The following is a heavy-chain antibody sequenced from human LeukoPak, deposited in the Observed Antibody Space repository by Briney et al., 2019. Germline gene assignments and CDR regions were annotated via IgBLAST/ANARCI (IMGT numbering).Heavy chain of an antibody. J-gene: IGHJ6*03. CDR3: ARVSKVRGVLNYYYYYMDV. Sequence: VASVKVSCKASGYTFTGYYMHWVRQAPGQGLEWMGWINPNSGGTNYAQKFQGRVTMTRDTSISTAYMELSRLRSDDTAVYYCARVSKVRGVLNYYYYYMDVWGKGTTVTISS. CDR1: GYTFTGYY. CDR2: INPNSGGT. V-gene: IGHV1-2*02. D-gene: IGHD3-10*01.